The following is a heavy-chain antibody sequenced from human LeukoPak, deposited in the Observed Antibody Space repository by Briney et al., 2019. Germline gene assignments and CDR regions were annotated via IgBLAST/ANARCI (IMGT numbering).Heavy chain of an antibody. CDR2: IYPGDSDT. D-gene: IGHD3/OR15-3a*01. J-gene: IGHJ4*02. CDR1: GYSFTSYW. Sequence: GESLKISCKGSGYSFTSYWIGWVRQMPGKGLEWMGIIYPGDSDTRYSPSFQGQVTISADKSISTAYLQWSSLKASDTAMYYCARGEAWTGVTTAKFDYWGQGTLVTVSS. V-gene: IGHV5-51*01. CDR3: ARGEAWTGVTTAKFDY.